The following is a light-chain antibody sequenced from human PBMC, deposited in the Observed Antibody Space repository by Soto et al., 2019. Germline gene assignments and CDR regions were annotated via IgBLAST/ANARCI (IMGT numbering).Light chain of an antibody. Sequence: DIQLTQSPSFLSASVGDRVTITCRASQGISNYLAWYQRKPGKAPKLLIYTASTLQSGVPSRFSCSGSGTAFTITLSSLHPEDFPTYYRQQLHSSPLTFGGGTKVEIK. J-gene: IGKJ4*01. CDR1: QGISNY. V-gene: IGKV1-9*01. CDR2: TAS. CDR3: QQLHSSPLT.